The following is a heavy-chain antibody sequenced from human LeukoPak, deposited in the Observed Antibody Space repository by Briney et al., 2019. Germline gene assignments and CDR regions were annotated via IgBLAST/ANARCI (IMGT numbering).Heavy chain of an antibody. J-gene: IGHJ4*02. V-gene: IGHV1-46*01. D-gene: IGHD5/OR15-5a*01. CDR1: GYTFITYY. CDR2: INPIGGST. CDR3: ARSRLLLDY. Sequence: AAVKVSCKASGYTFITYYMHWVRQAPGQGLEWMGIINPIGGSTSYAQKFQGRVTMTGDTSTSTVYMELSSLRSEDTAVYYCARSRLLLDYWGKGTLVTVST.